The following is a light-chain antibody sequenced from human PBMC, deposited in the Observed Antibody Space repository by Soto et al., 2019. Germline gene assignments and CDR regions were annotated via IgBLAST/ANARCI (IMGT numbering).Light chain of an antibody. J-gene: IGKJ4*01. CDR3: QQYNDWPRT. CDR2: SAS. CDR1: QSVTYK. V-gene: IGKV3-15*01. Sequence: EIVMTQSPATLSVSPGERVTLSCRATQSVTYKLAWYQQKPAHAPRLLIYSASTRIGGVPARFSGSGSGAEFTLTISSLQSEDFAVYYCQQYNDWPRTFGGGTKVEIK.